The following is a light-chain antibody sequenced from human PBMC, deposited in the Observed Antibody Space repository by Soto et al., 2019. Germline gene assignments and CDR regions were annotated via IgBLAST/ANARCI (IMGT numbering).Light chain of an antibody. CDR3: QQDYNVPVT. Sequence: PGERVTLSCRASQRVSSSYITWCHQKPGQAPRLLIYGACTRATSIPARFSGSGSGTDFTLTISSLQPEDFAVYYCQQDYNVPVTFGQGTKLEIK. CDR1: QRVSSSY. V-gene: IGKV3D-7*01. J-gene: IGKJ2*01. CDR2: GAC.